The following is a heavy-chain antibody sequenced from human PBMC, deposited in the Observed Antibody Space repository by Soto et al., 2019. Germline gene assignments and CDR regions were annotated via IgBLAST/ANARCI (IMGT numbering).Heavy chain of an antibody. V-gene: IGHV4-34*01. J-gene: IGHJ2*01. CDR3: ARGGRYFDL. CDR2: INHSGST. Sequence: QVQLQQWGAGLLKPSETLSLTCAVYGGSFSGYYWSWIRQPPGKGLEWIGEINHSGSTNYNPSLRXRXTXXVDTSKNQFSLKLSSVTAADTAVYYCARGGRYFDLWGRGTLVTVSS. CDR1: GGSFSGYY.